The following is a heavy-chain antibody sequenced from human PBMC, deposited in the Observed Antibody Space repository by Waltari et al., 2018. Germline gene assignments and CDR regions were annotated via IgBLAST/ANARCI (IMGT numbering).Heavy chain of an antibody. CDR2: IHSSGTT. CDR1: GDFIKTDIYS. D-gene: IGHD3-10*01. CDR3: ARLVWFGAWIDN. Sequence: QVQLQESRPGMLRPWETLSTTCTVSGDFIKTDIYSWGWIRQSPGKGLECLGTIHSSGTTYVPASLEPRVTISVDTFNNRFSLNLRSATAADTAVYFCARLVWFGAWIDNWGQGSLVTVSS. V-gene: IGHV4-39*01. J-gene: IGHJ4*02.